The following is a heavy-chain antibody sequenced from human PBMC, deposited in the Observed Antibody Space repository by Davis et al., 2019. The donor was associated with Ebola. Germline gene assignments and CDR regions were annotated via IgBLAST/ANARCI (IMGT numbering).Heavy chain of an antibody. CDR2: ISGSGGST. J-gene: IGHJ4*02. V-gene: IGHV3-23*01. Sequence: GESLKISCAASGFTFSSYAMSWVRQAPGKGLEWVSAISGSGGSTYYADSVKGRFTISRDNAKNSLYLQMNSLRDEDTAVYYCARAHSSGYVRGIFDYWGQGTLVTVSS. CDR1: GFTFSSYA. CDR3: ARAHSSGYVRGIFDY. D-gene: IGHD6-19*01.